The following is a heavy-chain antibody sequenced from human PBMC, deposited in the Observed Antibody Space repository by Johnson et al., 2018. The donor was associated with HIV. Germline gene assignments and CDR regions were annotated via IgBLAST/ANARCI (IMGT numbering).Heavy chain of an antibody. CDR1: GFTFDDYA. CDR3: ARDAYYGSGSYSQRNTFDV. Sequence: VQLVESGGGVVRPGGSLRLSCAASGFTFDDYAMNWVRQAPGKGLEWVSGFTWDGDRTAYADSVKGRFTISRDNSKNTLYLQMNSLRPEDTAVYYCARDAYYGSGSYSQRNTFDVWGQGTMVTVSS. D-gene: IGHD3-10*01. CDR2: FTWDGDRT. J-gene: IGHJ3*01. V-gene: IGHV3-20*04.